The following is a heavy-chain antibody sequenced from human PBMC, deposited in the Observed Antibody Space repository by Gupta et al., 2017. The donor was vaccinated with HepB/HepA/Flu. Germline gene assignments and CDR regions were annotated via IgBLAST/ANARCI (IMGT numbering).Heavy chain of an antibody. CDR1: GFTFSSYA. J-gene: IGHJ3*02. V-gene: IGHV3-30-3*01. Sequence: QVQLVESGGGVVQPGRSLRLSCAASGFTFSSYAMHWVRQAPGKGLEWVAVISYDGSNKYYADSVKGRFTISRDNSKNTLYLQMNSLRAEDTAVYYCARAGRWLAPTSAVIDAFDIWGQGTMVTVSS. D-gene: IGHD5-24*01. CDR2: ISYDGSNK. CDR3: ARAGRWLAPTSAVIDAFDI.